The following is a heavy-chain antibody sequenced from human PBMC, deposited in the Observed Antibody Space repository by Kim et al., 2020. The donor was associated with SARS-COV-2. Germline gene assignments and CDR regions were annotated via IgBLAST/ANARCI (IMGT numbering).Heavy chain of an antibody. Sequence: KYNVDSGKGRFTISIDKAKNALYMQMESLGAEDTAVYYGARVYGGSWCFDYWGQGTMVTVSA. D-gene: IGHD6-13*01. J-gene: IGHJ4*02. V-gene: IGHV3-7*01. CDR2: K. CDR3: ARVYGGSWCFDY.